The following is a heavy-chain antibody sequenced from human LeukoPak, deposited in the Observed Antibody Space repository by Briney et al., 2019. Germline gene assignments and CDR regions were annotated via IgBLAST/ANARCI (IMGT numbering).Heavy chain of an antibody. J-gene: IGHJ3*02. CDR2: ITWDGGKT. D-gene: IGHD1-14*01. Sequence: GRSLALSCAASGFTFDDYSMHWVRQAPGKGLEWDSLITWDGGKTYYGDSVKGRFTISRDNSKNSLYLQMNSLRTEDTALYYCGKGPRRCTGCDGFAILAQGTMVTVSS. V-gene: IGHV3-43*01. CDR3: GKGPRRCTGCDGFAI. CDR1: GFTFDDYS.